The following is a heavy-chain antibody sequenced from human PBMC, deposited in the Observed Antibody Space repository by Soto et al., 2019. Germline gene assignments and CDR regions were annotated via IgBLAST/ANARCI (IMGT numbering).Heavy chain of an antibody. CDR1: GFTVSSNY. CDR3: ARIYRRYFDWLFHDAFDI. D-gene: IGHD3-9*01. CDR2: IYSGGST. V-gene: IGHV3-66*01. Sequence: PGGSLRLSCAASGFTVSSNYMSWVRQAPGKGLEWVSVIYSGGSTYYADSVKGRFTISRDNSKNTLYLQVNSLRAEDTAVYYCARIYRRYFDWLFHDAFDIWGQWTMVTVSS. J-gene: IGHJ3*02.